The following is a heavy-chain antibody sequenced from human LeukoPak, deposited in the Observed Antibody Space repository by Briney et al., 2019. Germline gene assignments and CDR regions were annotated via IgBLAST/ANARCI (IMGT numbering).Heavy chain of an antibody. CDR1: GFTFSSYA. Sequence: GGSLRLSCAASGFTFSSYAMSWVRQAPGKGLEWVSGISDSGDITYYADSVKGRFTISRDNSKNTLYVQMNSLRVEDTAVYYCAKDRRGGSYYAATLDIWGQGTMVAVSS. CDR2: ISDSGDIT. CDR3: AKDRRGGSYYAATLDI. J-gene: IGHJ3*02. D-gene: IGHD1-26*01. V-gene: IGHV3-23*01.